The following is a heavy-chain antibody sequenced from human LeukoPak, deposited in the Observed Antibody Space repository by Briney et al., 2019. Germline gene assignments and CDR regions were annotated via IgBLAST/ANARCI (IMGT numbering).Heavy chain of an antibody. CDR2: IYHSGST. Sequence: SETLSLTCAVYGGSFSGYYWSWIRQPPGKGLEWIGYIYHSGSTYYNPSLKSRVTISVDRSKNQFSLKLSSVTAADTAVYYCARDLNYYDILPGYTPTLDAFDIWGQGTMVTVSS. CDR3: ARDLNYYDILPGYTPTLDAFDI. V-gene: IGHV4-34*01. CDR1: GGSFSGYY. J-gene: IGHJ3*02. D-gene: IGHD3-9*01.